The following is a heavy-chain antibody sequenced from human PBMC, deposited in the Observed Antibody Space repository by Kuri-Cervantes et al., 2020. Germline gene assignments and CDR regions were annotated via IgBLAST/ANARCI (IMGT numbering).Heavy chain of an antibody. J-gene: IGHJ5*02. D-gene: IGHD2-21*02. Sequence: GESLKISCVASGFTFSNFWMSWVRQAPGKGLEWVANVNKDVSETYYVDSVKGRFTISRDNAKNSLYLQMNSLRAEDTAIYYCARGLNWSDPWGQGTLVTVSS. CDR2: VNKDVSET. V-gene: IGHV3-7*01. CDR1: GFTFSNFW. CDR3: ARGLNWSDP.